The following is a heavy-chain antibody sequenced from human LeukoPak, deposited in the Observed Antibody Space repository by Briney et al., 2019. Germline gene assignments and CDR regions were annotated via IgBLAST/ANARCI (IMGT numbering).Heavy chain of an antibody. CDR2: ISYDGSDK. D-gene: IGHD6-25*01. J-gene: IGHJ4*02. CDR1: GFTFSSYG. V-gene: IGHV3-30*03. CDR3: ARDSSAGSSGF. Sequence: GRSLRLSCAASGFTFSSYGMHCVRQAPGKGLEWVAVISYDGSDKYYADSVKGRFTISRDNSKNTLYLQMNSLRAEDTAVYYCARDSSAGSSGFWGQGTLVTVSS.